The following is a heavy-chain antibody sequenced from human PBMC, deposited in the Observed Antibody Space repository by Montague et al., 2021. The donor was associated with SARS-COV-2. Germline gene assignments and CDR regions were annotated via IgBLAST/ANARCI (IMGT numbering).Heavy chain of an antibody. J-gene: IGHJ4*02. Sequence: SGTLSLTCTLSGGSISTYYWNWIRQPPGKGLEWIGYIYCSGNTYYNPSLKSRATISVETSKNQFSLSLTSVTAADTAVYYCARGPFWSAAPDYWGQGILVTVSS. CDR1: GGSISTYY. D-gene: IGHD3-3*01. V-gene: IGHV4-59*01. CDR2: IYCSGNT. CDR3: ARGPFWSAAPDY.